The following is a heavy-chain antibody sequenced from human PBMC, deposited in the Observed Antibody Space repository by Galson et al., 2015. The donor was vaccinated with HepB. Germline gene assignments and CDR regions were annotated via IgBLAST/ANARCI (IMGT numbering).Heavy chain of an antibody. CDR3: ANIIVLPAAPGAFDI. CDR2: ISYDGSNK. CDR1: GFTFSTYA. J-gene: IGHJ3*02. D-gene: IGHD2-2*01. V-gene: IGHV3-30-3*01. Sequence: SLRLSCAASGFTFSTYAMHWVRQAPGKGLEWVAVISYDGSNKYYADSVKGRFTISRDTSKNTLYPQMNSLRAEDTAVYYCANIIVLPAAPGAFDIWGQGTMVTVSS.